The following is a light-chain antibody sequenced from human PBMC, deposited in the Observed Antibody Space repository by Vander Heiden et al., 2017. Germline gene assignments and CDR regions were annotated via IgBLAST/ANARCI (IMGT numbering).Light chain of an antibody. CDR2: GTS. Sequence: ESVLTQSPGTLSLSPGERAILSCRASQSVSSRYLAWYQQKPGQAPRLLIYGTSSRATGIPDRFSGSGSGTDFTLTISRLEPEDFAVYYCQQYGSSPPWTFGQGTKAEMK. CDR1: QSVSSRY. J-gene: IGKJ1*01. V-gene: IGKV3-20*01. CDR3: QQYGSSPPWT.